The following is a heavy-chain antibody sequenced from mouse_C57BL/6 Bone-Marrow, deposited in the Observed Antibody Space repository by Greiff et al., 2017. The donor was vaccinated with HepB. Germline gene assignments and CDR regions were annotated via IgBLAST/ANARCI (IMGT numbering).Heavy chain of an antibody. V-gene: IGHV10-1*01. D-gene: IGHD2-5*01. CDR1: GFSFNTYA. CDR3: VRPAYYSNYGYFDV. CDR2: IRSKSNNYAT. J-gene: IGHJ1*03. Sequence: EVKVVESGGGLVQPKGSLKLSCAASGFSFNTYAMNWVRQAPGKGLEWVARIRSKSNNYATYYADSVKDRFTISRDDSESMLYLQMNNLKTEDTAMYYCVRPAYYSNYGYFDVWGTGTTVTVSS.